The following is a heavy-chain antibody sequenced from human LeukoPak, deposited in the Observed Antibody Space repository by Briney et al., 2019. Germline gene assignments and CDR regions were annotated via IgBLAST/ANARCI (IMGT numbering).Heavy chain of an antibody. CDR2: ISYSGST. CDR1: GGSISSSYW. D-gene: IGHD3-10*01. Sequence: PSETLSLTCGVSGGSISSSYWWSWVRQPPGKGLEWIGSISYSGSTNYNPSLESRVTISVDTSKNQISLKLGSVTAADTAIYYCARAPERWYSYGSYTYHYMDVWGRGTTVTVSS. CDR3: ARAPERWYSYGSYTYHYMDV. J-gene: IGHJ6*03. V-gene: IGHV4-4*02.